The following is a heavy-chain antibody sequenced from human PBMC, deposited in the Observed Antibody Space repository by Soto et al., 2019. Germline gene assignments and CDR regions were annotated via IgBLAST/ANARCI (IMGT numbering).Heavy chain of an antibody. Sequence: QLQLQESGPGLVKPSETLSLTCTVSGDSISSSRYYWGWIRQPPGRGLEWVGTIYYSGTTYYNPSLRCRLPVSVGTSKNQFSLKLTSVTAADTALYYCAKMGRSWSAFAPWGQGTLVTVSS. V-gene: IGHV4-39*01. CDR1: GDSISSSRYY. CDR3: AKMGRSWSAFAP. D-gene: IGHD3-10*01. CDR2: IYYSGTT. J-gene: IGHJ5*02.